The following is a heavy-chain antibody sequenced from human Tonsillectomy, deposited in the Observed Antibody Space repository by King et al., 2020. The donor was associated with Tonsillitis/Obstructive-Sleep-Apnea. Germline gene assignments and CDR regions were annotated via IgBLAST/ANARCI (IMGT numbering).Heavy chain of an antibody. CDR2: ISGSNGGP. CDR1: GFTFSTYA. D-gene: IGHD6-19*01. CDR3: AKDFAAVTGDPGS. J-gene: IGHJ5*02. Sequence: VQLVESGGGLVQPGGSLRLSCVASGFTFSTYAITWGRQAPGKGPEWVSGISGSNGGPYYADSVKGRFTISRDNSKNTLYRQMNSLRADDTALYYCAKDFAAVTGDPGSWGQGTLVTVSS. V-gene: IGHV3-23*04.